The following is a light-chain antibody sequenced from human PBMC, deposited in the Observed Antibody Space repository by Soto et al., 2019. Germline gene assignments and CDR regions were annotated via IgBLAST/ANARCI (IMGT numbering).Light chain of an antibody. V-gene: IGKV3-20*01. Sequence: EIVLTQSPGTLSLSPGERATLSCRASQSVSNSYLAWYQQKPGQAPRLLIYGTSSRATGIPDRFSGGGSGTDFSLTISRLEPDDFAVYYCHQYGGSPTWTFGQGTKVEIK. CDR3: HQYGGSPTWT. CDR1: QSVSNSY. CDR2: GTS. J-gene: IGKJ1*01.